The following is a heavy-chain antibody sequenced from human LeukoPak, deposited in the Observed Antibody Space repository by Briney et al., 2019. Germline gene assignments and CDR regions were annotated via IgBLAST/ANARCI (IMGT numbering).Heavy chain of an antibody. D-gene: IGHD3-22*01. Sequence: ASVTLSSKASGYTFTNYYMHWVRQAPGQGLEWMGLINPTGTSTNYAQKFRGRVAMTRDTSTTTVYMELSSLRSEDTAVYYCAREESRGYFVQWRQDTLVTVSS. J-gene: IGHJ1*01. CDR3: AREESRGYFVQ. CDR1: GYTFTNYY. V-gene: IGHV1-46*01. CDR2: INPTGTST.